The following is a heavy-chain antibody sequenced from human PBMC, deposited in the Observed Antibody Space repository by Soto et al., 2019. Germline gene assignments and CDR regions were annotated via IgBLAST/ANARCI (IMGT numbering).Heavy chain of an antibody. CDR1: GFTVSSNY. Sequence: HPGGSLRLSCAASGFTVSSNYMSWVRQAPGKGLEWVSVIYSGGSTYYAGSVKGRFTISRDNSKNTLYLQMNSLRAEDTAVYYCARDFYDSSGPNAFDIWGQGKMVTVSS. D-gene: IGHD3-22*01. CDR2: IYSGGST. V-gene: IGHV3-53*01. CDR3: ARDFYDSSGPNAFDI. J-gene: IGHJ3*02.